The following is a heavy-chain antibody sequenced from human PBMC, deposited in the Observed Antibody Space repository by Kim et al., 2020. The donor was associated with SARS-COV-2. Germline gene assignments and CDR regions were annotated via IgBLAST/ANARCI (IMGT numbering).Heavy chain of an antibody. D-gene: IGHD2-21*02. CDR3: ARWGKGCGGDCWGGFDP. J-gene: IGHJ5*02. CDR2: INHSGST. Sequence: SETLSLTCAVYGGSFSGYYWSWIRQPPGKGLEWIGEINHSGSTNYNPSLKSRVTISVDTSKNQFSLKLSSVTAADTAVYYCARWGKGCGGDCWGGFDPWG. V-gene: IGHV4-34*01. CDR1: GGSFSGYY.